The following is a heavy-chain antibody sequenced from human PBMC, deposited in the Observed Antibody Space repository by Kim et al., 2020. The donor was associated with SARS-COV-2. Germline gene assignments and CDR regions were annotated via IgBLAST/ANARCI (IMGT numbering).Heavy chain of an antibody. D-gene: IGHD5-12*01. J-gene: IGHJ3*02. CDR3: ERRKWLRGSFDI. Sequence: SETLSLTCTVSGGSISSSSYYWGWIRQPPGKGLEWIGSIYYSGSTYYNPSLKSRVTISVDTSKNQFSLKLSSVTAADTAVYYGERRKWLRGSFDIWGQGTMVTVSS. CDR2: IYYSGST. V-gene: IGHV4-39*01. CDR1: GGSISSSSYY.